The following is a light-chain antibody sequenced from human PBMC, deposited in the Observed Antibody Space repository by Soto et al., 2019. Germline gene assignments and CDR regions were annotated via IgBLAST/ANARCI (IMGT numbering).Light chain of an antibody. CDR3: QQYRTSPRT. CDR2: DSS. Sequence: EIVLTQSPGTLSLSPGEGATLSCRASQNIGSNYLAWYQQKFGQAPRLLIYDSSTRATGIPDRFSGSGSGTDITLTISRLEPEDFAVYYCQQYRTSPRTFGRGTKLEIK. V-gene: IGKV3-20*01. CDR1: QNIGSNY. J-gene: IGKJ2*01.